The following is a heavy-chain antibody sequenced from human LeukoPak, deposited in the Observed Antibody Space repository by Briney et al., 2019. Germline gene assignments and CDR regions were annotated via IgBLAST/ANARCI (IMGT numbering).Heavy chain of an antibody. CDR1: GFTVSSNY. CDR3: ARASTWVPGEDSSGYYYPYAFDL. CDR2: IYSGGST. D-gene: IGHD3-22*01. J-gene: IGHJ3*01. Sequence: GGSLRLSCAASGFTVSSNYMSWVRQAPGKGLEWVSVIYSGGSTYYADSVKGRFTISRDNSMNTLYVQMNSLRAADAAVYYCARASTWVPGEDSSGYYYPYAFDLWGQGTMVTVSS. V-gene: IGHV3-53*05.